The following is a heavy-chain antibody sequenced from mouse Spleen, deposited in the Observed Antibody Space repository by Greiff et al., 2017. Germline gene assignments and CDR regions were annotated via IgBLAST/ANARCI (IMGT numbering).Heavy chain of an antibody. Sequence: EVKLVESGGGLVKPGGSLKLSCAASGFTFSDYGMHWVRQAPEKGLEWVAYISSGSSTIYYADTVKGRSTISRDNAKNTLFLQMTSLRSEDTAMYYCARPHGSSYDAMDYWGQGTSVTVSS. CDR3: ARPHGSSYDAMDY. D-gene: IGHD1-1*01. CDR1: GFTFSDYG. CDR2: ISSGSSTI. J-gene: IGHJ4*01. V-gene: IGHV5-17*01.